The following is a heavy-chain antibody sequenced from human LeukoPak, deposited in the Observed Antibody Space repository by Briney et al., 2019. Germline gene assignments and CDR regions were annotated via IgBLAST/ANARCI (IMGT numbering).Heavy chain of an antibody. Sequence: GSLRLSCAASGFTFSSYAMSWVRQAPGKGLEWVSAISGSGGSTYYADSVKGRFTISRDNSKNTLYLQMNSLRVEDTAVYYCAKDQWLVLDAFDIWGQGTMVTVSS. D-gene: IGHD6-19*01. J-gene: IGHJ3*02. V-gene: IGHV3-23*01. CDR3: AKDQWLVLDAFDI. CDR2: ISGSGGST. CDR1: GFTFSSYA.